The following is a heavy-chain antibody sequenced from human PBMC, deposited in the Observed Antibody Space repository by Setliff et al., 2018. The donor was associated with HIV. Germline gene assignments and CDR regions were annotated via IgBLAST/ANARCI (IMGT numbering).Heavy chain of an antibody. J-gene: IGHJ6*02. CDR3: ARNFWNGPPDYYYYGMDV. CDR1: GGSISSSGYY. CDR2: IYTSGTP. D-gene: IGHD3-3*01. V-gene: IGHV4-61*02. Sequence: SETLSLTCSVSGGSISSSGYYWSWIRQPAGKGLDWIGRIYTSGTPNYNPSLKRRVTMSLDTSKNQFSLKVRSVTASDTAVYYCARNFWNGPPDYYYYGMDVWGQGTTVTVSS.